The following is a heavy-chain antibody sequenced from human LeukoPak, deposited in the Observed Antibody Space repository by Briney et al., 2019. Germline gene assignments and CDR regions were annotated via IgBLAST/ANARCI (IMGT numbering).Heavy chain of an antibody. CDR2: IIPIFGTA. D-gene: IGHD3-22*01. Sequence: SVKVSCKASGGTFSSYAISWVRQAPGQGLEWMGGIIPIFGTANYAQKFQGRVAITADGSTSTAYMELSSLRSEDTAVYYCASRYYYDSSGTYYYYGMDVWGQGTTVTVSS. J-gene: IGHJ6*02. CDR1: GGTFSSYA. V-gene: IGHV1-69*13. CDR3: ASRYYYDSSGTYYYYGMDV.